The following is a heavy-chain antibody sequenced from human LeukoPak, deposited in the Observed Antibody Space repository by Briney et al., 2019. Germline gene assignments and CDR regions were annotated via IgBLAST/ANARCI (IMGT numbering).Heavy chain of an antibody. CDR3: AGERPSSSWYDF. CDR1: GLTFSSYW. V-gene: IGHV3-7*01. D-gene: IGHD6-13*01. CDR2: IRPDGSEK. J-gene: IGHJ5*01. Sequence: GGSLRLSCADSGLTFSSYWMSWVRQAPGKGLEWVANIRPDGSEKYYVDSVKGRFTISRDNAKNSLYLQMNSLRVEDTAVYYCAGERPSSSWYDFWGQGTLVTVSS.